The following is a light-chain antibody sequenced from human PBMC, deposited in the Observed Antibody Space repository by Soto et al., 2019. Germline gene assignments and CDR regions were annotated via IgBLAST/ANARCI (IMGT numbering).Light chain of an antibody. V-gene: IGKV1-5*03. J-gene: IGKJ1*01. Sequence: DIHMTQSPSTLSAYVGDRVTITCRASQSISSWLAWYQQKPGKAPKLLIYKASTLQSGVPSRFGGSGSGTEFTLAISSLQPDDSATYYCQQYNDNWTFGQGTKV. CDR3: QQYNDNWT. CDR2: KAS. CDR1: QSISSW.